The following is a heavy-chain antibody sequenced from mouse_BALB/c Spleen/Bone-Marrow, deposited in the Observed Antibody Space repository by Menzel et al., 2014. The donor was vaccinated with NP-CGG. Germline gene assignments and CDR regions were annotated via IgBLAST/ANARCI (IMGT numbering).Heavy chain of an antibody. Sequence: VQLQQSGTVLARSGASVKMSCKASGYTFTSYWMHWVKQRPGQGLEWIGTIYPGKSDTTYNQKFKGKAKLTAVTSTSTAYMELSSLTNEDSAVYYCTTLARNYFDYWGQGTTLTVSS. D-gene: IGHD3-1*01. J-gene: IGHJ2*01. CDR3: TTLARNYFDY. CDR1: GYTFTSYW. CDR2: IYPGKSDT. V-gene: IGHV1-5*01.